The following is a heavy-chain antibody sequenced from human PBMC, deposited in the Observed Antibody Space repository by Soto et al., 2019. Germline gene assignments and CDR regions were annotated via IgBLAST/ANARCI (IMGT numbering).Heavy chain of an antibody. Sequence: GGSLRLSCAVSGFTFSNYYIHWVRQAPGKGLEWVSSIRSGRDTFYADSVKGRFSISRDDATSSVSLQMNSLRGEDTAVYFCAREETAWRLAYGLDVWGQGTTVTVSS. V-gene: IGHV3-21*01. J-gene: IGHJ6*02. CDR2: IRSGRDT. CDR3: AREETAWRLAYGLDV. D-gene: IGHD2-21*02. CDR1: GFTFSNYY.